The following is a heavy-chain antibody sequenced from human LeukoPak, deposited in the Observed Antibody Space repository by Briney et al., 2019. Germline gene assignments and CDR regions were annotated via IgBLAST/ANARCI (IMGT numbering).Heavy chain of an antibody. V-gene: IGHV3-23*01. CDR1: GFTFSSYA. CDR3: AKDSGSYRVFDY. D-gene: IGHD1-26*01. J-gene: IGHJ4*02. CDR2: ISGSAGST. Sequence: GGSLRLSCAASGFTFSSYAMSWVRQAPGKGLEWVSFISGSAGSTYYAASVKGRFTISRDNSKNTLLLQINSMRAEDTAVYYCAKDSGSYRVFDYWGQGTLVTVSS.